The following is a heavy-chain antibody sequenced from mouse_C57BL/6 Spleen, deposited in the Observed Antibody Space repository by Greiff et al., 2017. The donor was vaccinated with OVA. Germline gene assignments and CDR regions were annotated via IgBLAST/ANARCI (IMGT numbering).Heavy chain of an antibody. D-gene: IGHD2-3*01. Sequence: QVQLQQPGAELVKPGASVKLSCKASGYTFTSYWMQWVKQRPGQGLEWIGEIDPSDSYTNYTQKFKGKAKLTVDTSSSTAYMQLSRLTSEDSAVYYCARRWLLLYFDYWGQGTTLTVSS. CDR2: IDPSDSYT. V-gene: IGHV1-50*01. CDR1: GYTFTSYW. CDR3: ARRWLLLYFDY. J-gene: IGHJ2*01.